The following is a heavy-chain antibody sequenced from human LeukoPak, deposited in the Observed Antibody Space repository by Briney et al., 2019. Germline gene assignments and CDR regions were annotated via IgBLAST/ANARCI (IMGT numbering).Heavy chain of an antibody. V-gene: IGHV3-7*01. J-gene: IGHJ3*02. D-gene: IGHD5-24*01. CDR1: GFTFSSYW. CDR2: IKPDGSDK. CDR3: ATISAQTFDI. Sequence: GGSLRLSCVGSGFTFSSYWVNWVRQSPGKGLEWVANIKPDGSDKYYVDSARGRFTVSRDNAKNSAFLQMNGLRAEDTAIYYCATISAQTFDIWGQGTLVSVSS.